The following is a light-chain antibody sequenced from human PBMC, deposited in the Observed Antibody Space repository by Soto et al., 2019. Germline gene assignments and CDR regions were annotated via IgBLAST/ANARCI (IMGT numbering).Light chain of an antibody. CDR2: GAS. Sequence: EIVMTQSPATLSVSPGERVTLSCRASQSVSSNLAWYQQKPGQAPRLLIYGASTRATGIPARFSGSGSGTEFTLTISSLQSEDFAVYYCQHYNNWPRTFGQGNKVEIK. J-gene: IGKJ1*01. CDR3: QHYNNWPRT. V-gene: IGKV3-15*01. CDR1: QSVSSN.